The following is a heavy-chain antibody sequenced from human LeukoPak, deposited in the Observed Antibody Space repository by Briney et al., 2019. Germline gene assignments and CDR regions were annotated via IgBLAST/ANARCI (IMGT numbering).Heavy chain of an antibody. CDR3: ARRSGSYRAGAEYFQH. CDR1: GYSISSGYY. J-gene: IGHJ1*01. V-gene: IGHV4-38-2*01. CDR2: IYHSGST. D-gene: IGHD1-26*01. Sequence: PSETLSLTCAVSGYSISSGYYWGWIRQSPGKGLEWIGSIYHSGSTYYNPSLKSRVTISVDTSKNHFSLRLSSVTAAGTAVYYCARRSGSYRAGAEYFQHWGQGTLVTVSS.